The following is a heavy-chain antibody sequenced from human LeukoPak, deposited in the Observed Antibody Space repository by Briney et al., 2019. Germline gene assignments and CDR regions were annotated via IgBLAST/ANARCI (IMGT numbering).Heavy chain of an antibody. CDR1: RFTVSSDY. CDR3: ASSKTVTTYYDAFDI. CDR2: IYSGVST. Sequence: GGSLRLSCAPSRFTVSSDYMSCVRQAPGEGLEWVSVIYSGVSTYYADSVKGRFTISKDNSKNTLYLQMNSLRAEDTAVYYCASSKTVTTYYDAFDIWGQGTMVTVSS. D-gene: IGHD4-17*01. V-gene: IGHV3-53*01. J-gene: IGHJ3*02.